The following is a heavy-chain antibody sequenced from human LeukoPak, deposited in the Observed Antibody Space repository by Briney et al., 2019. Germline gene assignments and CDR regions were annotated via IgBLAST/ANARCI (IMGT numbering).Heavy chain of an antibody. CDR1: GGSSSSSNDY. D-gene: IGHD6-13*01. V-gene: IGHV4-39*07. CDR2: LYYSGST. CDR3: TRGNSIAAGAN. J-gene: IGHJ4*02. Sequence: SETLSLTCSVSGGSSSSSNDYWGWVRQPPGKGLEWIGSLYYSGSTYNNPSLKSRVTISVDTSKEQSSLKVSSVTAADTAVYYCTRGNSIAAGANWGQGTLVTVSS.